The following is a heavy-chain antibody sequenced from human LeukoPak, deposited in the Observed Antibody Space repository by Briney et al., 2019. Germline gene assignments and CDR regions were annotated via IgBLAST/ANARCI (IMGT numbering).Heavy chain of an antibody. Sequence: SEALSLTCAVYGGSFSCYYWSWIRQPPGKGLEWIGEINHSGSTNYNPSLKSRVTISVDTSKNQFSLKLSSVTAADTAVYYCVTNWNDSYALYWGQGTLVTVSS. CDR2: INHSGST. D-gene: IGHD1-20*01. V-gene: IGHV4-34*01. CDR1: GGSFSCYY. CDR3: VTNWNDSYALY. J-gene: IGHJ4*02.